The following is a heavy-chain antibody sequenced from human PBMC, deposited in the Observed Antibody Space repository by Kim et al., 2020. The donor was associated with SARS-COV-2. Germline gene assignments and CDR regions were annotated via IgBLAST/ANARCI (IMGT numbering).Heavy chain of an antibody. CDR3: AKDLSDGWLTRPSGDY. Sequence: GGSLRLSCAASGFTFSSYAMHWVRQAPGKGLEWVAVIWYDGSNKYYADSVKGRFTISRDNSKNTLYLQMNSLRAEDTAVYYCAKDLSDGWLTRPSGDYWGKGTLVTVSS. V-gene: IGHV3-33*06. CDR1: GFTFSSYA. D-gene: IGHD6-19*01. CDR2: IWYDGSNK. J-gene: IGHJ4*02.